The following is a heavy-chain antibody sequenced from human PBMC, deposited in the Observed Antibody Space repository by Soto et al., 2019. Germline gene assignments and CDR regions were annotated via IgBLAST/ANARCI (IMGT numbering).Heavy chain of an antibody. D-gene: IGHD6-19*01. CDR2: IIPIFGTA. CDR1: GGTFSSYA. CDR3: ARGGVKAVAGKGNYFDY. J-gene: IGHJ4*02. Sequence: SVKVSCKASGGTFSSYAISWVRQAPGQGLEWMGGIIPIFGTANYAQKFQGRVTITADESTSTAYMELSSLRSEDTAVYYCARGGVKAVAGKGNYFDYWGPGTLVTVSS. V-gene: IGHV1-69*13.